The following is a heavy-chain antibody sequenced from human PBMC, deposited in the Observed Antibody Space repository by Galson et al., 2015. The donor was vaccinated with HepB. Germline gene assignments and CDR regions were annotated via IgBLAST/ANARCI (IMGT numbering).Heavy chain of an antibody. V-gene: IGHV3-66*01. CDR1: GFTVSSNY. Sequence: SLRLSCAASGFTVSSNYMSRVRQAPGKGLEWVSVIYSGGSTYYADSMKGRFTISRDNSKNTLYLQMNSLRAEDTAVYYCARDLRVAAALDYWGQGTLVTVSS. CDR3: ARDLRVAAALDY. CDR2: IYSGGST. D-gene: IGHD6-13*01. J-gene: IGHJ4*02.